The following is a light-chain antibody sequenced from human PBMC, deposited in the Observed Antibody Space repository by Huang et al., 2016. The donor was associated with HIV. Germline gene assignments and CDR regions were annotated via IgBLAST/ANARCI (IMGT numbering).Light chain of an antibody. Sequence: EIVLTQSPGTLSLSPGERATLYCRASQSIRSYYLAWYQQKPGQAPRLLIYGASGRAAGIPDRFSGGASGTDFTLTINKLEPEDFAMYYCQQYGSSPLTFGGGTKVEIK. CDR3: QQYGSSPLT. J-gene: IGKJ4*01. CDR1: QSIRSYY. CDR2: GAS. V-gene: IGKV3-20*01.